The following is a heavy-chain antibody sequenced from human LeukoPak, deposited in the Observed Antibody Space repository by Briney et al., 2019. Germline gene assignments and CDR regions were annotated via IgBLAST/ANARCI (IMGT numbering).Heavy chain of an antibody. CDR3: SGGSNWRFDP. J-gene: IGHJ5*02. Sequence: GGSLRLSCTASGFTFRTYSMNWVRQAPGRGLEWVSYIRGSSSSSDGGATQYADSVKGRFTISRDNAKNSAYLEMNSLRGEDTAIYYCSGGSNWRFDPWGQGTLVTISS. CDR1: GFTFRTYS. D-gene: IGHD6-13*01. CDR2: IRGSSSSSDGGAT. V-gene: IGHV3-48*04.